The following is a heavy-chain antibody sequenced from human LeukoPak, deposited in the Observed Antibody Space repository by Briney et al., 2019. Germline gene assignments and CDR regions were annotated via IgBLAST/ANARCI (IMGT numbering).Heavy chain of an antibody. Sequence: ASVKVSCKASGCTFTSNDIHWVRQAPGQGLEWMGIINPSGGSTSYAQKFQGRVTMTRDTSTSTVYMELSSLRSEDTAVYYCARFASLYSRSWYYAFDIWGQGTMVTVSS. CDR2: INPSGGST. D-gene: IGHD6-13*01. CDR1: GCTFTSND. J-gene: IGHJ3*02. V-gene: IGHV1-46*01. CDR3: ARFASLYSRSWYYAFDI.